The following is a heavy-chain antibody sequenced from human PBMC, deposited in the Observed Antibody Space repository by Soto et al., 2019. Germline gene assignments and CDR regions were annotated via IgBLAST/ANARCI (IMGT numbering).Heavy chain of an antibody. V-gene: IGHV4-34*01. Sequence: SETLSLTCAVYGGCLSGYYWGWVRQPPGKGLERIGEINHSGSTNYNPSLKSRVTISVDTSKNQFSLKLSSVTAADTAVYYCARGGYHNWFDPWGQGTLVTVSS. CDR2: INHSGST. D-gene: IGHD1-1*01. J-gene: IGHJ5*02. CDR1: GGCLSGYY. CDR3: ARGGYHNWFDP.